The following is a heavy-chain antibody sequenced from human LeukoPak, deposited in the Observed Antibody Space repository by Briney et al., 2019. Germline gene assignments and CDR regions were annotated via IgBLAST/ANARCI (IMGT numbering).Heavy chain of an antibody. D-gene: IGHD2-2*01. Sequence: GGSLRLFCAASGFTFNSYAMTWVRQAPGKGLEWVSSISGNGGSTYYTDSVKGRFTISRDNSKSTLYLQMNSLRAEDTAAYYCAKDLRVIVVTYYMDVWGKGTTVTVSS. CDR1: GFTFNSYA. CDR2: ISGNGGST. V-gene: IGHV3-23*01. J-gene: IGHJ6*03. CDR3: AKDLRVIVVTYYMDV.